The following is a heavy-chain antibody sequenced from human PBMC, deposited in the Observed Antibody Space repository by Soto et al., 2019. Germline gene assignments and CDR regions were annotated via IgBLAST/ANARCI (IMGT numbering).Heavy chain of an antibody. CDR1: GFTFSSYA. D-gene: IGHD5-18*01. Sequence: GGSLRLSCAASGFTFSSYAMHWVRQAPGKGLEWVAVISYDGSNKYYADSVKGRFTISRDNSKNTLYLQMNSLRAEDTAVYYCARTRQPLLTINYFDYWGQGTLVTVSS. J-gene: IGHJ4*02. CDR2: ISYDGSNK. V-gene: IGHV3-30-3*01. CDR3: ARTRQPLLTINYFDY.